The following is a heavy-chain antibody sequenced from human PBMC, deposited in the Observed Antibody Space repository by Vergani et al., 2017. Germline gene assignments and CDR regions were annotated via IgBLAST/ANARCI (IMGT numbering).Heavy chain of an antibody. Sequence: EVRLVESGGGLVQPGGSLRLSCAASGFTFSSDAMSLVRQAPGKGLEWVSDSNRGSTTYYADSVKGRFTISRDNSKNTVFLQLNSLRAEDTSVYYCAKKGRSGITPFVADWGQGTLVTVSS. J-gene: IGHJ4*02. CDR1: GFTFSSDA. D-gene: IGHD1-14*01. CDR2: SNRGSTT. CDR3: AKKGRSGITPFVAD. V-gene: IGHV3-23*04.